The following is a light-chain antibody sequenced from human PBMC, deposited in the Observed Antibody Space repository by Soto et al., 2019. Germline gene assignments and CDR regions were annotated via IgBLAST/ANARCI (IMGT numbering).Light chain of an antibody. CDR3: QSYDSSLSGFYV. J-gene: IGLJ1*01. Sequence: QSALTQPPSVSGAPGQRVTISCTGSSSNIGAGYDVHWYQQLPGTAPKLLIYGNSNRPSGVPDRFSGSKSGPSASRAITGLQAADEADYYWQSYDSSLSGFYVFGTGTKLTVL. CDR2: GNS. V-gene: IGLV1-40*01. CDR1: SSNIGAGYD.